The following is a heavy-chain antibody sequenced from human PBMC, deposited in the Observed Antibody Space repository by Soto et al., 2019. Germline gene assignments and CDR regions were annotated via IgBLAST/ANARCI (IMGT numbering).Heavy chain of an antibody. Sequence: QVQLQQWGAGLLKPSETLSLTCAVYGGSFSGYYWSWIRQPPGKGLEWIGEINHSGSTNYNPSLNSRVTISVDTSKNQFSLKLSSVTAADTAVYYCVRGRMVRGVIIYYYYMDVWGKGTTVTVSS. CDR2: INHSGST. V-gene: IGHV4-34*01. CDR3: VRGRMVRGVIIYYYYMDV. CDR1: GGSFSGYY. J-gene: IGHJ6*03. D-gene: IGHD3-10*01.